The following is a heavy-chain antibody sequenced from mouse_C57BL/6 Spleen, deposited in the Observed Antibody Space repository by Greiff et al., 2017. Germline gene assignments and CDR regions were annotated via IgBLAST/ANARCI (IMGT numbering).Heavy chain of an antibody. Sequence: DVQLVESGGGLVQPGGSMKLSCVASGFTFSNYWMNWVRQSPEKGLEWVAQIRLKSDNYATHYAESVKGRFTISRDDSKSSVYLQMNNLRAEDTGIYYCTGWGAWFAYWGQGTLVTVSA. CDR1: GFTFSNYW. CDR3: TGWGAWFAY. V-gene: IGHV6-3*01. J-gene: IGHJ3*01. D-gene: IGHD4-1*01. CDR2: IRLKSDNYAT.